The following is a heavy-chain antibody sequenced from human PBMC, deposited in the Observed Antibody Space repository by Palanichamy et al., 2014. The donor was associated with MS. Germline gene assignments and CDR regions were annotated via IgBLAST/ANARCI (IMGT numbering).Heavy chain of an antibody. CDR2: IYSGGTT. D-gene: IGHD2-15*01. V-gene: IGHV3-53*01. J-gene: IGHJ4*02. CDR1: GFIVSSNY. CDR3: ARGSCSGGTCYQFDY. Sequence: EVQLVESGGNLIQPGGSLRLSCAASGFIVSSNYVTWVRQAPGKGLEWVSVIYSGGTTRYADSVQGRFTISRDSSKNTLYLQMNSLRVEDTAMYYCARGSCSGGTCYQFDYWGQGTLVTVSS.